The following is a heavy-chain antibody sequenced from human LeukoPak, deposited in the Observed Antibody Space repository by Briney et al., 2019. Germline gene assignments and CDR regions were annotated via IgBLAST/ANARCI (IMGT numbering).Heavy chain of an antibody. J-gene: IGHJ3*02. CDR2: IYTSGST. CDR3: ARDPDPFSRLSVFDI. CDR1: GGSISSGSYY. V-gene: IGHV4-61*02. Sequence: SQTLSLTCTVSGGSISSGSYYWSWIRQPAGKGLEWIGRIYTSGSTNYNPSLKSRVTISVDTSKNQFSLQLNSVTPEDTAVYYCARDPDPFSRLSVFDIWGQGTMVTVSS. D-gene: IGHD3-16*02.